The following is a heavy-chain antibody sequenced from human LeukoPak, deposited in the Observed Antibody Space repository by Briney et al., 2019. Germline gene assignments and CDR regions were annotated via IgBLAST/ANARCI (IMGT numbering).Heavy chain of an antibody. Sequence: GGSLRLSCAASGFTFDDYAMHWVRQAPGKGLEWVSLISGDGGSTYYADSVKGRFTISRVNSKNSLYLQMNSLRTEDTALYYCAKALGSGIRLYYYYGMDVWGQGTTVTVSS. CDR2: ISGDGGST. CDR1: GFTFDDYA. V-gene: IGHV3-43*02. J-gene: IGHJ6*02. CDR3: AKALGSGIRLYYYYGMDV. D-gene: IGHD3-10*01.